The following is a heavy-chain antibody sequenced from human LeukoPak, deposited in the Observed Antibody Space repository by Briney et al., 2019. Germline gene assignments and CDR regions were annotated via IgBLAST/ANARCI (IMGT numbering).Heavy chain of an antibody. J-gene: IGHJ6*02. CDR3: ARDNIVVVPAARQGGYYYYYGMDV. D-gene: IGHD2-2*01. V-gene: IGHV4-34*01. Sequence: PSETLSLTCAVYGGSFSGYYWSWIRQPPGKGLEWTGEINHSGSTNYNPSLKSRVTISVDTSKNQFSLKLSSVTAADTAVYYCARDNIVVVPAARQGGYYYYYGMDVWGQGTTVTVSS. CDR1: GGSFSGYY. CDR2: INHSGST.